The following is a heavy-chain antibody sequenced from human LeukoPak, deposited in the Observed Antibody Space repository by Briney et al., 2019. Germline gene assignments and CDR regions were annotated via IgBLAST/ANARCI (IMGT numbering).Heavy chain of an antibody. V-gene: IGHV1-46*01. D-gene: IGHD2-2*01. Sequence: ASVKVSCKASGYTFTSYYMHWVRQAPGQGLEWMGIINPSGGSTSYAQKFQGRVTMTRDMSTSTVYMELSSLRSEDTAVYCCALSSSTSGGYFDLWGRGTLVTVSS. CDR3: ALSSSTSGGYFDL. CDR1: GYTFTSYY. J-gene: IGHJ2*01. CDR2: INPSGGST.